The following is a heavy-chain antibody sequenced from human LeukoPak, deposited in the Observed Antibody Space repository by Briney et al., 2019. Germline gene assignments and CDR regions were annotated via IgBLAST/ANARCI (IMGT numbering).Heavy chain of an antibody. J-gene: IGHJ6*04. D-gene: IGHD3-10*02. V-gene: IGHV1-18*01. CDR1: GYTFTSYG. CDR2: ISAYNGNT. CDR3: ARLTYYVFAPALEDV. Sequence: ASVKVSCKASGYTFTSYGISWVRQAPGQGLEWMGWISAYNGNTNYAQKLQGRVTMTTDTSTSTAYMELRSLRSDDTAVYYCARLTYYVFAPALEDVWGKGTTVTISS.